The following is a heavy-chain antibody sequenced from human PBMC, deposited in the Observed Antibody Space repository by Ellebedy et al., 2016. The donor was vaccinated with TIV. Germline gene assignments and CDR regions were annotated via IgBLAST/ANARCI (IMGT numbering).Heavy chain of an antibody. CDR3: ARACNGPFDY. CDR2: INHSGST. CDR1: GGSFSGYY. D-gene: IGHD4-17*01. V-gene: IGHV4-34*01. Sequence: MPSETLSLTCAVYGGSFSGYYWSWIRQPPGKGLEWIGEINHSGSTNYNPSLKSRVTISVDTSKNQFSLKLSSVTAADTAVYYCARACNGPFDYWGRGTLVTVSS. J-gene: IGHJ4*02.